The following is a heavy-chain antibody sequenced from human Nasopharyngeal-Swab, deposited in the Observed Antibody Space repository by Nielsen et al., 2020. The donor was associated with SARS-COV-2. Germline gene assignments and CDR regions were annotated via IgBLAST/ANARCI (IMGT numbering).Heavy chain of an antibody. D-gene: IGHD6-19*01. J-gene: IGHJ4*02. CDR1: GFTFSRFW. Sequence: GESLKISCAASGFTFSRFWMTWVRQTPGKGLEWVANIKEDGSETNYVESVKGRFTISRDNAKNSLYLQMNSLRAEDTAVYHCARDRYSSAWGQGSLVTVSS. CDR3: ARDRYSSA. CDR2: IKEDGSET. V-gene: IGHV3-7*01.